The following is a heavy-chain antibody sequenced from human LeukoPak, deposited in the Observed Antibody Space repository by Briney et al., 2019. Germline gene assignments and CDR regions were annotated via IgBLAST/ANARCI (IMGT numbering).Heavy chain of an antibody. CDR3: ANGDYYDSSGYENFDY. J-gene: IGHJ4*02. D-gene: IGHD3-22*01. CDR1: GFTFSSAA. V-gene: IGHV3-23*01. Sequence: GGSLSLSCAASGFTFSSAATTWVRQAPGEGLEWVSTITGSDDRTYYAASVKDRFTISRDYSKNTLYLQMNSLRAEDTAVYYCANGDYYDSSGYENFDYWGQGTLVTVSS. CDR2: ITGSDDRT.